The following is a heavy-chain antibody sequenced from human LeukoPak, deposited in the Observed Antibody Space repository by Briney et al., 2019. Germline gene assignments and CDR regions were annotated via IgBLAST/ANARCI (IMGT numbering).Heavy chain of an antibody. CDR2: INGDGSDT. D-gene: IGHD1-1*01. V-gene: IGHV3-74*01. CDR1: GFTFSSYW. CDR3: VRDGRNWL. Sequence: GGSLRLSCAASGFTFSSYWMHWVRLGPGNGPVWVSRINGDGSDTNYADSVKGRFTISRDNAKNTLFLQMNSLRAEDTAMYFCVRDGRNWLWGQGTLVTVSS. J-gene: IGHJ4*02.